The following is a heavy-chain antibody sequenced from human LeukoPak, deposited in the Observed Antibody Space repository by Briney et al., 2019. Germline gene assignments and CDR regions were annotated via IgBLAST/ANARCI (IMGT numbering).Heavy chain of an antibody. D-gene: IGHD3-3*01. J-gene: IGHJ1*01. CDR2: ISYDGSYK. CDR3: ARGSNPKTYDFWSGPELQH. CDR1: GFTFSSYA. Sequence: GGSLRLSCAASGFTFSSYAMHWVRQAPGKGLEWVAVISYDGSYKYYADSVRGRFTISRDNSNTLYLQMNSLRAEDTAVYYCARGSNPKTYDFWSGPELQHWGQGTLVTVSS. V-gene: IGHV3-30*04.